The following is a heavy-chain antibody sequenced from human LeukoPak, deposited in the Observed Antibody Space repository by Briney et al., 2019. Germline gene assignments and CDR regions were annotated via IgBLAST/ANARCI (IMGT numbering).Heavy chain of an antibody. Sequence: PGGSLRLSCAASGFTFSSYAMSWVRQAPGKGLEWVSAISGSGGSTYYADSVKGQFTISRDNSKNTLYLQMNSLRAEDTAVYYCAKAKIAVATYYYYGMDVWGQGTTVTVSS. CDR2: ISGSGGST. V-gene: IGHV3-23*01. CDR3: AKAKIAVATYYYYGMDV. CDR1: GFTFSSYA. J-gene: IGHJ6*02. D-gene: IGHD6-19*01.